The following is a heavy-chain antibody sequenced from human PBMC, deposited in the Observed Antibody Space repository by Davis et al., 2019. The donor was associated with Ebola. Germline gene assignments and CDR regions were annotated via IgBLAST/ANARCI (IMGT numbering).Heavy chain of an antibody. CDR2: IYPGDSDT. J-gene: IGHJ1*01. V-gene: IGHV5-51*01. CDR1: GYSFTSYW. CDR3: AISIAVAGKEFQH. Sequence: GGSLRLSCKGSGYSFTSYWIGWVRQMPGKGLEWMGIIYPGDSDTRYSPSFQGQVTISADKSISTAYLQWSSLKASDTAMYYCAISIAVAGKEFQHWGQGTLVTVSS. D-gene: IGHD6-19*01.